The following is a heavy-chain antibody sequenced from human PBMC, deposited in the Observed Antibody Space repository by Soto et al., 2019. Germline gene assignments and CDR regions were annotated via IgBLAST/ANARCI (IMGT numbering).Heavy chain of an antibody. V-gene: IGHV1-18*01. CDR3: ARDVRATYDFWSVDWFDP. CDR2: ISAYNGNT. D-gene: IGHD3-3*01. CDR1: GYTFINYG. Sequence: QVQLVQSGAEVKKPGASVKVSCKASGYTFINYGISWVRQAPGQGLEWMGWISAYNGNTNYAQKLQGRVTMTTDTSTSTAYMDLRSLRSDDTAVYYCARDVRATYDFWSVDWFDPWGQGTLVTVSS. J-gene: IGHJ5*02.